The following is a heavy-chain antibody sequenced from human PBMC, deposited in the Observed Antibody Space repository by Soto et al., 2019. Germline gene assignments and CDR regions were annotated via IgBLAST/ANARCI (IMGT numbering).Heavy chain of an antibody. CDR1: GGSIRDYY. CDR2: IYDTGSV. J-gene: IGHJ5*02. Sequence: PAETLSLTCTVSGGSIRDYYWSWIRQPAGKGLEWIGCIYDTGSVNYNPSLKSRVTMSVDTSQNQLSLKLSPVTAADTAVYYCARVQRYSGSYRWFDPWGQGTLVTVSS. CDR3: ARVQRYSGSYRWFDP. V-gene: IGHV4-4*07. D-gene: IGHD5-12*01.